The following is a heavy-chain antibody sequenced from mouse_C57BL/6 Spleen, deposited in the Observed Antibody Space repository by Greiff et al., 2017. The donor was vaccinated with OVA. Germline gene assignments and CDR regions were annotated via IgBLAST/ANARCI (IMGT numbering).Heavy chain of an antibody. CDR3: AIWYDYDVRVDY. V-gene: IGHV1-74*01. J-gene: IGHJ2*01. D-gene: IGHD2-4*01. CDR2: IHPSDSDT. CDR1: GYTFTSYW. Sequence: VQVVESGAELVKPGASVKVSCKASGYTFTSYWMHWVKQRPGQGLEWIGRIHPSDSDTNYNQKFKGKATLTVDKSSSTAYMQLSSLTSEDSAVYYCAIWYDYDVRVDYWGQGTTLTVSS.